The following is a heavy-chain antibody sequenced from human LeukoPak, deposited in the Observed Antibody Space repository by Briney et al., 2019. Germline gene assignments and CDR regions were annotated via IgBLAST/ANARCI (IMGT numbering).Heavy chain of an antibody. CDR1: GSNFSNYA. Sequence: GGSLRLSCSASGSNFSNYAMHWVRQAPGKRLEYVSGISSNGGSTLYVDSVKGRFTISRDNPKNTLHVQMSSLRAEDTAVYYCVKVKEMSTIFDAVDIWGQGTMVSVSS. CDR2: ISSNGGST. J-gene: IGHJ3*02. CDR3: VKVKEMSTIFDAVDI. D-gene: IGHD5-24*01. V-gene: IGHV3-64*05.